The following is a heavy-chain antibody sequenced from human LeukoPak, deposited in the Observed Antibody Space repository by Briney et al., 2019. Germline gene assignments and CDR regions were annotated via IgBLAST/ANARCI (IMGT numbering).Heavy chain of an antibody. CDR3: AKGPKGYCSGGSCYYSYHYMDV. CDR2: IRYDGSNK. J-gene: IGHJ6*03. Sequence: GGSLRLSCAASGFTFSSYGMHWVRQAPGKGLEWVSFIRYDGSNKYYADSVKGRFTISRDNSKNTLYLQMNSLRDEDTAVFYCAKGPKGYCSGGSCYYSYHYMDVWGKGTTVTISS. V-gene: IGHV3-30*02. D-gene: IGHD2-15*01. CDR1: GFTFSSYG.